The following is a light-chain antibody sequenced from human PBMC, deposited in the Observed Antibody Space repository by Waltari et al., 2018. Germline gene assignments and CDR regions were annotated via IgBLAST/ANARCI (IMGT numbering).Light chain of an antibody. CDR1: QSVLYHSIHKTY. CDR3: RQNYTVPPT. V-gene: IGKV4-1*01. Sequence: DIVMTPSPHPLAVSLGERATINCKSSQSVLYHSIHKTYVALYQHKPGQSPTLLNYWASTPDSAVPLRVSGIGSGKDFTHTFSCLQADDVAVYYCRQNYTVPPTFGPGTKVDIK. CDR2: WAS. J-gene: IGKJ1*01.